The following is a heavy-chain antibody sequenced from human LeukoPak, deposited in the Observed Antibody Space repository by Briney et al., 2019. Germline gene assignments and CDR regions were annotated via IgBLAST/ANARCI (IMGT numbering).Heavy chain of an antibody. CDR3: ARDSLYDFWSGTREFDP. V-gene: IGHV3-23*01. CDR2: ITDSGGDT. D-gene: IGHD3-3*01. CDR1: GFTFGSYA. J-gene: IGHJ5*02. Sequence: GGSLRLSCVASGFTFGSYAMSWVRQDPGKGLEWVSAITDSGGDTYYADSVKGRFTISRDNAKNSLYLQMNSLRAEDTAVYYCARDSLYDFWSGTREFDPWGQGTLVTVSS.